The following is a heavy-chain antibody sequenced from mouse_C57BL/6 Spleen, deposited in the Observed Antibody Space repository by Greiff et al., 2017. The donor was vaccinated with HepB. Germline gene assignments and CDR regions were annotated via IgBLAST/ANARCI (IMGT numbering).Heavy chain of an antibody. CDR3: ARQSYGSSGGYWYFDV. D-gene: IGHD1-1*01. V-gene: IGHV5-2*01. Sequence: EVQGVESGGGLVQPGESLKLSCESNEYEFPSHDMSWVRKTPEKRLELVAAINSDGGSTYYPDTMERRFIISRDNTKKTLYLQMSSLRSEDTALYYCARQSYGSSGGYWYFDVWGTGTTVTVSS. CDR1: EYEFPSHD. CDR2: INSDGGST. J-gene: IGHJ1*03.